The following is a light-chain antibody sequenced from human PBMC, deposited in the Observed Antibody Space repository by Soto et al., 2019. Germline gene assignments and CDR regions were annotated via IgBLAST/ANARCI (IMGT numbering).Light chain of an antibody. CDR1: SSDVGSYTL. CDR3: CSYAVRSTSFYV. V-gene: IGLV2-23*01. J-gene: IGLJ1*01. CDR2: EGS. Sequence: QSPLTQPASVSGSPGQSITIPCTGTSSDVGSYTLVSWYQQHPGKAPKLMIYEGSKRPSGVSNRFSGSKSGNTASLTISGLQAEDEADYYCCSYAVRSTSFYVFGTGTKLTVL.